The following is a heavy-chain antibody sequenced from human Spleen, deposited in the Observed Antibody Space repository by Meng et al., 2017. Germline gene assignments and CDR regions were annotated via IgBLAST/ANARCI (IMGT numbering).Heavy chain of an antibody. D-gene: IGHD4-11*01. CDR2: INHSGST. CDR1: GGSFSGVD. V-gene: IGHV4-34*01. J-gene: IGHJ4*02. Sequence: GRALLKPAITLSLTCAVYGGSFSGVDWSWLPQPPGKGLEWIGEINHSGSTNYNPSLESRATISVDTSQNNLSLKLSSVTAAGSAVYYCARGPTTMAHDFDYWGQGTLVTVSS. CDR3: ARGPTTMAHDFDY.